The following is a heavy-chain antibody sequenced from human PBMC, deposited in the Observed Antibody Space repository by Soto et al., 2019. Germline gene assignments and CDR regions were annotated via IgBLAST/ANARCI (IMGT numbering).Heavy chain of an antibody. CDR1: GDAYTSYA. CDR2: INAGNGNT. CDR3: ARGSGYYYWDDY. V-gene: IGHV1-3*01. J-gene: IGHJ4*02. Sequence: TSVKVCCKAPGDAYTSYARHWVRQAPGQRLEWMGWINAGNGNTKYSQKFQGRVTITRDTSASTAYMELSSLRSEDTAVYYCARGSGYYYWDDYWGQGTLVTVSS. D-gene: IGHD3-22*01.